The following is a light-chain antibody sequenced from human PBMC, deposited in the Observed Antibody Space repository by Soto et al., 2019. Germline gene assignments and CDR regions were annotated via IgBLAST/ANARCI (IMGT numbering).Light chain of an antibody. CDR2: DVN. V-gene: IGLV2-14*01. J-gene: IGLJ1*01. CDR3: SSYTSSSTRV. Sequence: QSVLTQPASVSGSPGQSITISCTGTSSDVGGYNYVSWYRQHPDKAHKLMIFDVNNRPSGVSKRFSGSKSDNTASLIIFGLQAEDEADYYCSSYTSSSTRVFGTGTKVTV. CDR1: SSDVGGYNY.